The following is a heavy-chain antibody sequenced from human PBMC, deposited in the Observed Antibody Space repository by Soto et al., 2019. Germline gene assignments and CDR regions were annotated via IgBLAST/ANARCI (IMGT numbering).Heavy chain of an antibody. Sequence: GASVKVSCKASGYTFTGYYMHWVRQAPGQGLEWMGWINPNSGGTNYAQKFQGWVTMTRDTSISTAYMELSRLRSDDTAVYYCARADILTGYYPPYYYYGMDVSGQGTTVTVSS. CDR1: GYTFTGYY. J-gene: IGHJ6*02. CDR3: ARADILTGYYPPYYYYGMDV. CDR2: INPNSGGT. V-gene: IGHV1-2*04. D-gene: IGHD3-9*01.